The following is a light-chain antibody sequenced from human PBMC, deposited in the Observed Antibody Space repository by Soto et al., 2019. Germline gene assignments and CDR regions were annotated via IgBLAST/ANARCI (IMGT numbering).Light chain of an antibody. J-gene: IGLJ1*01. CDR2: EVT. Sequence: QSALTQPPSVSGSPGQSVTISCTGTSSDVGSYNRVSRYQQPPGTAPKLMIYEVTNRPSGVPDRFSGSKSGNTASLTISGLQAEDEADYYCSLYTSSSTYVFGTGTKVTVL. V-gene: IGLV2-18*01. CDR1: SSDVGSYNR. CDR3: SLYTSSSTYV.